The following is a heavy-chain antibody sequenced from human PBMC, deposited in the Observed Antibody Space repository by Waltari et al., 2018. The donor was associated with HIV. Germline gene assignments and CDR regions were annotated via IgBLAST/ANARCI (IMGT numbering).Heavy chain of an antibody. V-gene: IGHV2-5*02. CDR3: AHERREFGLPYYYYGMDV. CDR1: GFSLSTIGVG. CDR2: IYWDDDK. D-gene: IGHD3-10*01. Sequence: QITLKESGPTLVKPTQTLTLTCTFSGFSLSTIGVGVGWIRQPPGKALEWLALIYWDDDKRYSPSLKSRLTITKDTSKNQVVLTMTNMDPVDTATYYCAHERREFGLPYYYYGMDVWGQGTTVTVSS. J-gene: IGHJ6*02.